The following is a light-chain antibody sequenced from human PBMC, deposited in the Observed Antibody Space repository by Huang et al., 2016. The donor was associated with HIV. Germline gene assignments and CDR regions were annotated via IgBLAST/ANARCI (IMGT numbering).Light chain of an antibody. CDR1: QSINSY. J-gene: IGKJ4*01. V-gene: IGKV1-39*01. CDR2: AAS. Sequence: DIQMTQSTSSLSASVGDRVTITCRASQSINSYLNWYQQKPGKAPKVMIYAASSLQSGVPSRFSGSVSGTDCTRTINSLQPEDFAIYYCQQSYNTPLTFGGGTRLEIK. CDR3: QQSYNTPLT.